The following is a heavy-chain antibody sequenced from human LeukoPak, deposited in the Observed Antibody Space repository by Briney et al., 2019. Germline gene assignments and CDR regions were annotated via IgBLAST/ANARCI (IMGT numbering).Heavy chain of an antibody. Sequence: GSSVTVSCKASGGTFSSYAISWVRQAPGQGLEWMGRIIPILGIANYAQKFQGRVTITADKSTSTAYMELSSLRSEDTAVYYCARPMVRGVTLDDGMDVWGQGTTVTVSS. V-gene: IGHV1-69*04. J-gene: IGHJ6*02. CDR1: GGTFSSYA. CDR2: IIPILGIA. CDR3: ARPMVRGVTLDDGMDV. D-gene: IGHD3-10*01.